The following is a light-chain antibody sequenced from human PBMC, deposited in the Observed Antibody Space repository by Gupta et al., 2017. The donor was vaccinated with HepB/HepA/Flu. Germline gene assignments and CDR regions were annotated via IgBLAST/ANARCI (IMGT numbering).Light chain of an antibody. CDR2: EVN. Sequence: QSALTQPASVSGSPVQSITISCTGTRSDVGSYNLVSWYQQHPGKAPKLMIYEVNKRPSGVSDRFSGSKSGNTASLTISGLQAEDEADYYCCSYAGSSTMLFGGGTKLTVL. CDR3: CSYAGSSTML. CDR1: RSDVGSYNL. J-gene: IGLJ2*01. V-gene: IGLV2-23*02.